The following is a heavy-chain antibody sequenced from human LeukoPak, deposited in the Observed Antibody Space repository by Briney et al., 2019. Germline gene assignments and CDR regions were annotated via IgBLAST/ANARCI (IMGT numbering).Heavy chain of an antibody. J-gene: IGHJ4*02. CDR1: GGSISSSSYY. D-gene: IGHD6-13*01. Sequence: SETLSLTCTVSGGSISSSSYYWGWIRQPPGKGPEWIGSIYYSGSTYYNPSLKSRVTISVDTSKNQFSLKLSSVTAADTAVYYCARACTSSRQSSPYYFDYWGQGTLVTVSS. V-gene: IGHV4-39*07. CDR3: ARACTSSRQSSPYYFDY. CDR2: IYYSGST.